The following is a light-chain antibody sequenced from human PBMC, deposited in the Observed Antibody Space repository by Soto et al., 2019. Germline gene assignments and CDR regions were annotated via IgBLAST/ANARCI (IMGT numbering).Light chain of an antibody. CDR1: SSDVGSHNL. V-gene: IGLV2-23*02. CDR2: EVS. Sequence: QSALTQPASVSGSPGQSITISCTGTSSDVGSHNLVSWYQQHPGQDPKLMIYEVSKRPLGISARFAASKSGNTASLTNSGLHAEDDDDYYCCSYGGSRAVFGGFTQLTVL. J-gene: IGLJ7*01. CDR3: CSYGGSRAV.